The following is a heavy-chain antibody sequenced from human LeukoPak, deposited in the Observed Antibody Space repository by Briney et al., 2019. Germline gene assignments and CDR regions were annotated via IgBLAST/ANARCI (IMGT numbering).Heavy chain of an antibody. D-gene: IGHD3-22*01. V-gene: IGHV3-48*02. CDR1: GFTFSSYG. Sequence: GGSLRLSCAASGFTFSSYGMSWVSQAPGKGLYWVSYISSTTTTIYYADSVKGRFTISRDNAKNSLFLQMNSLRDEDTAVYYCARAHYAGSGSYYFDYWGQGTLVTVSS. CDR2: ISSTTTTI. CDR3: ARAHYAGSGSYYFDY. J-gene: IGHJ4*02.